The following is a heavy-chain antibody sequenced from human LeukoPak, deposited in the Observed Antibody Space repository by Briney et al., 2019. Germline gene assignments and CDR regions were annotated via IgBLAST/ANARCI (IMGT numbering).Heavy chain of an antibody. CDR1: GYTFTSYG. V-gene: IGHV1-18*01. CDR3: ARDFSRYSRGHHAYY. CDR2: ISAYNGNT. D-gene: IGHD6-19*01. J-gene: IGHJ4*02. Sequence: ASVKVSCKASGYTFTSYGISWVRQAPGQGLEWMGWISAYNGNTNYAQKLQGRVTMTTDTSTSTAYMELRSLRSDDTAVYYCARDFSRYSRGHHAYYWGQGTLVTVSS.